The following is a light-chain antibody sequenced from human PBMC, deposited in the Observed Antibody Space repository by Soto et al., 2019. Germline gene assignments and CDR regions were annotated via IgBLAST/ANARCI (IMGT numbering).Light chain of an antibody. CDR3: QERCRWPRAT. J-gene: IGKJ4*01. CDR2: TAS. CDR1: QNVGLN. Sequence: EMVLTQSPATLSLSPGASATLSCRASQNVGLNFAWYQQKSGQPPRLLIHTASSMATAIPARFSGSGSRTDFTLAISSPETEDIAVYYCQERCRWPRATFGRGTKVE. V-gene: IGKV3-11*01.